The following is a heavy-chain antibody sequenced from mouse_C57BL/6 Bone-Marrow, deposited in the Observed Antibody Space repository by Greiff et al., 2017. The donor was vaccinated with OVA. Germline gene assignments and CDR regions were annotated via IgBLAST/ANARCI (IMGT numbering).Heavy chain of an antibody. CDR3: ARRRGMDY. J-gene: IGHJ4*01. CDR2: ISSGGSYT. CDR1: GFTFSSYG. V-gene: IGHV5-6*02. Sequence: DVMLVESGGDLVKPGGSLKLSCAASGFTFSSYGMSWVRQTPDKRLEWVATISSGGSYTYYPDSVKGRFTISRDNAKNTLYLQMSSLKSEDTAMYYCARRRGMDYWGQGTSVTVSS.